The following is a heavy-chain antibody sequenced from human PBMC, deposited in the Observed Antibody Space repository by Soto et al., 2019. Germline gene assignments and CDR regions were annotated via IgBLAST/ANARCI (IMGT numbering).Heavy chain of an antibody. V-gene: IGHV4-59*01. J-gene: IGHJ4*02. D-gene: IGHD5-12*01. CDR2: IYYSGST. CDR3: ASSREYSGYDPGTLDY. CDR1: GGSISSYY. Sequence: SETLSLTCTVSGGSISSYYWSWIRQPPGKGLEWIGYIYYSGSTNYNPSLKSRVTISVDTSKNQFSLKLSSVTAADTAVYYCASSREYSGYDPGTLDYWGQGTLVTVSS.